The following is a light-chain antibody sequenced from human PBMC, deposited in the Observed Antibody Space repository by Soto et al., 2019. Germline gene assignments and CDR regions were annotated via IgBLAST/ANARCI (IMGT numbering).Light chain of an antibody. CDR2: DVT. Sequence: QSALTQPASVSGSPGQSITISCTGTRSDVGGYNYVSWYQQHPGEAPKLMIYDVTNRPSGVCNRFSGSKSGNTASLTISGLQAEDEADYYCSSYTSISRVFGGGTKLTVL. CDR1: RSDVGGYNY. J-gene: IGLJ3*02. CDR3: SSYTSISRV. V-gene: IGLV2-14*01.